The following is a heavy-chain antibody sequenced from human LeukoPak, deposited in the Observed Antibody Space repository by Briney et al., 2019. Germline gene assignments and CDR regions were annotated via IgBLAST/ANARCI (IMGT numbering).Heavy chain of an antibody. Sequence: AASVKVSCKASGYTFTGYYMHWVRQAPGQGLEWMGWINPNSGGTNYAQKFQGRVTMTRDTSISTAYMELSRLRSDDTAVYYCARDPRVKWFGESSDAFDIWGQGTMVTVSS. V-gene: IGHV1-2*02. J-gene: IGHJ3*02. CDR2: INPNSGGT. D-gene: IGHD3-10*01. CDR1: GYTFTGYY. CDR3: ARDPRVKWFGESSDAFDI.